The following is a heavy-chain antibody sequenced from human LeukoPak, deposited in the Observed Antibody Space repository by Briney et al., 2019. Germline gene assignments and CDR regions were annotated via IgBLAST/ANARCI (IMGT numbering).Heavy chain of an antibody. Sequence: GASGKVSCKASGYTFTGYFMHWVRQAPGQGLEWMGWINPNSGGTNYAQKFQGRVTMTRDTSISTAYVELSRLRSDDTAVYYCVSSIVYCSSTSCYFNWGQGTLVTVSS. CDR3: VSSIVYCSSTSCYFN. J-gene: IGHJ4*02. CDR2: INPNSGGT. V-gene: IGHV1-2*02. CDR1: GYTFTGYF. D-gene: IGHD2-2*01.